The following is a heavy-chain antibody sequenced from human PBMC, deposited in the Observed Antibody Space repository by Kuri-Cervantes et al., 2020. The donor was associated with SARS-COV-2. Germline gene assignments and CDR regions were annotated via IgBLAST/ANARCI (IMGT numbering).Heavy chain of an antibody. V-gene: IGHV4-59*01. J-gene: IGHJ4*02. D-gene: IGHD3-16*01. CDR1: GGSISSYY. CDR3: ERGLFVSDY. Sequence: SEPLSLTCTVSGGSISSYYWSWIRQPPGKGLEGIGYIYYSGNTNYNPSLKSRVTISVDTSKNQFSLRLSSVTAADTAVYYCERGLFVSDYWGQGTLVTVSS. CDR2: IYYSGNT.